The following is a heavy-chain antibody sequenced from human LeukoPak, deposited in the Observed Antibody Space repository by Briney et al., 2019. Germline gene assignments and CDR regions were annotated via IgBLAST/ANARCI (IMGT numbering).Heavy chain of an antibody. CDR3: ARHSSRESFYDFDS. CDR2: IIPMLGIP. J-gene: IGHJ4*02. Sequence: SVKVSCKASGGTSITHIINWVRQAPGQGLEWMGRIIPMLGIPNYAQKFQGRVTFTADRSTNTAYMALSSLRSEDTAVHYCARHSSRESFYDFDSWGQGAL. CDR1: GGTSITHI. V-gene: IGHV1-69*02. D-gene: IGHD3-16*01.